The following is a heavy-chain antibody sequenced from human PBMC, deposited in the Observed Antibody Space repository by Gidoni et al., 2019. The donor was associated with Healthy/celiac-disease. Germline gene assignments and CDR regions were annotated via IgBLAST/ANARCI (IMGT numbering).Heavy chain of an antibody. CDR3: ARGRGGYVVVPAARRRGAYNWFDP. CDR2: INHSGST. D-gene: IGHD2-2*01. Sequence: QVQLQQWGAGLLKPSETLSLTCAVYGGSFLGYYWTWIRQPPGKGLEWIGEINHSGSTNYNPSLKSGVTISVDTSKNQFSLKLSSVTAADTAVYYCARGRGGYVVVPAARRRGAYNWFDPWGQGTLVTVSS. J-gene: IGHJ5*02. CDR1: GGSFLGYY. V-gene: IGHV4-34*01.